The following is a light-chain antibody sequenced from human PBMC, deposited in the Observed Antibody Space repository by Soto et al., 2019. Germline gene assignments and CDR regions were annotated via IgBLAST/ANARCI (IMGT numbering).Light chain of an antibody. Sequence: DIQMTQSPSSLSAFVGDRVTITRRASQGIANYLAWYQQKPGKVPKLLFYSASTFQPGVPSRFRGSGSGTDFTLTISSLQPEDVATYYCQRYDDAPLTFGGGTKVDI. CDR3: QRYDDAPLT. J-gene: IGKJ4*01. CDR2: SAS. V-gene: IGKV1-27*01. CDR1: QGIANY.